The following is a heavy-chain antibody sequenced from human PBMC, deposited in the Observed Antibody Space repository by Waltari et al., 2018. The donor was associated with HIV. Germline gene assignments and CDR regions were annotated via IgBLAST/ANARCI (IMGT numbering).Heavy chain of an antibody. CDR1: GFTFDDYA. J-gene: IGHJ4*02. V-gene: IGHV3-9*01. D-gene: IGHD3-10*01. CDR2: ISWNSGSI. CDR3: AKDMTSWFGEAFDY. Sequence: EVQLVESGGGLVQPGRSLRLSCAASGFTFDDYAMNWVRPAPGKGLEWVSGISWNSGSIGYADSVKGRFTISRDNAKNSLYLQMNSLRAEDTALYYCAKDMTSWFGEAFDYWGQGTLVTVSS.